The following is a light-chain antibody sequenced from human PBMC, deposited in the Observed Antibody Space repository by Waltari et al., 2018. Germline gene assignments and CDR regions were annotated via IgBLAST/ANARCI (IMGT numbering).Light chain of an antibody. CDR3: SSYTSSLTPV. CDR2: DVS. J-gene: IGLJ3*02. CDR1: TSDVGVYNY. V-gene: IGLV2-14*03. Sequence: QSALTQPAPVSGSPGPSLTIPCTGTTSDVGVYNYVSCNHHHPGKAPKLMIYDVSNRPSGVSKRFSGSKSGNTASLTISGLQAEDEADYYCSSYTSSLTPVFGGGTKLTVL.